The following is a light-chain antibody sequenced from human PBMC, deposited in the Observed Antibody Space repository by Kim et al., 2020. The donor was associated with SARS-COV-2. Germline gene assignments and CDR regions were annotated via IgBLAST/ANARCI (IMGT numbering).Light chain of an antibody. CDR1: QSVSSY. CDR3: QQRSNWLT. V-gene: IGKV3-11*01. CDR2: DAS. Sequence: EIVLTQSPATLSLSPGERATLSSRASQSVSSYLAWYQQKPGQAPRLLIYDASNRATGIPARFSGSGSGTDSTLTISSLEPEDFAVYYCQQRSNWLTFGGGTKVDIK. J-gene: IGKJ4*01.